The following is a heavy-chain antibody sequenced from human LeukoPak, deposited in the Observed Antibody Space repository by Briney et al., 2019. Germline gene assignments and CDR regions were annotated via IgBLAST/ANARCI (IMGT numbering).Heavy chain of an antibody. Sequence: GGSLRLSCAASGFTFSTYNMNWVRQATGKGLEWVSSISSSSSNIYYADSVKGRFTISRDNAKNSLYLQMNSLRAEDTAVYYCARGPYNWNYINFDYWGQGTLVTVSS. CDR2: ISSSSSNI. CDR1: GFTFSTYN. V-gene: IGHV3-21*01. D-gene: IGHD1-7*01. CDR3: ARGPYNWNYINFDY. J-gene: IGHJ4*02.